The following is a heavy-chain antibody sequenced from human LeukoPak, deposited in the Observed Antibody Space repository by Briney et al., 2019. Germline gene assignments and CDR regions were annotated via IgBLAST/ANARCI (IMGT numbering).Heavy chain of an antibody. Sequence: GGSLRLSCAASGFIVSSNYMSWVRQAPGKGLEWVSVIYSGGSTYYADSVKGRFYISRDYSKNTVYLQMNSLRADDTAVYYCARGRGYSGCVPFDYWGQGTLVTVSS. CDR3: ARGRGYSGCVPFDY. D-gene: IGHD5-12*01. CDR1: GFIVSSNY. CDR2: IYSGGST. J-gene: IGHJ4*02. V-gene: IGHV3-53*01.